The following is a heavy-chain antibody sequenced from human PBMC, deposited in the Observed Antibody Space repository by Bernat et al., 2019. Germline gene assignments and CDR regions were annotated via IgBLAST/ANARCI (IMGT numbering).Heavy chain of an antibody. CDR1: GFTFSSYA. Sequence: QVQLVESGGGLVQPGRSLRLSCAASGFTFSSYAMHWVRQAPGKGLEWVAVISYDGSNKYYADSVKGRFTISRDNSKNTLYLQMNSLRAEDTAVYYCARDSGFLSVDWYDAFDIWGQGTMVTVSS. J-gene: IGHJ3*02. CDR3: ARDSGFLSVDWYDAFDI. V-gene: IGHV3-30-3*01. D-gene: IGHD3-9*01. CDR2: ISYDGSNK.